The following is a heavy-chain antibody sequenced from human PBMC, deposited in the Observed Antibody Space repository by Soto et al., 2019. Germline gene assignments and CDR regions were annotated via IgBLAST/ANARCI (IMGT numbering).Heavy chain of an antibody. CDR1: GGSISSYY. CDR3: ARDGGYYDFWSGYSDYYYGMDV. D-gene: IGHD3-3*01. CDR2: IYTSGST. J-gene: IGHJ6*02. V-gene: IGHV4-4*07. Sequence: SETLSLTCTVSGGSISSYYWSWIRQPAGKGLEWIGRIYTSGSTNYNPSLKSRVTMSVDTSKNQFSLKLSSVTAADTAVYYGARDGGYYDFWSGYSDYYYGMDVWGQGTTVTVSS.